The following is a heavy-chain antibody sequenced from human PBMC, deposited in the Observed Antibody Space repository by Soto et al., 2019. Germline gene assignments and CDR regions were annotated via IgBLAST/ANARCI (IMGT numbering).Heavy chain of an antibody. V-gene: IGHV4-34*01. D-gene: IGHD3-10*01. CDR1: GASFSGFY. CDR3: ARARGGVQH. CDR2: LNPSGGT. Sequence: PSETLSLTCAVYGASFSGFYWSWIRQPPGKGLEWIGELNPSGGTNYNASLKSRVSMSGDTSQNQFSLRLSFVTAADTAMYYCARARGGVQHWGRGTLVTVSS. J-gene: IGHJ1*01.